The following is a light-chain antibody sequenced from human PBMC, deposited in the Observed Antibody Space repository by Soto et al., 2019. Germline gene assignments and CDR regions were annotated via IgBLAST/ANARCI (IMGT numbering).Light chain of an antibody. Sequence: DTQMTQSPSSLSASVGDRVTITCRASQNVRSYLNWYQQKPGEAPNLLIYETSTMQSGVPSRFSGDGYGTDFTLSISSLHPEDFATYYCQQTISLPRTFGQGTKVDI. V-gene: IGKV1-39*01. J-gene: IGKJ1*01. CDR1: QNVRSY. CDR2: ETS. CDR3: QQTISLPRT.